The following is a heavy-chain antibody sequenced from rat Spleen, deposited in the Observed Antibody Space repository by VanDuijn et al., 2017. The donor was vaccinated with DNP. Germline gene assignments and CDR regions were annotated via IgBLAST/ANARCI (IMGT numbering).Heavy chain of an antibody. CDR2: ISSEGSYT. V-gene: IGHV5-22*01. Sequence: EVQLVESGGGLVQPGRSLKLSCAASGFTFSDSYMAWVRQVPKKGLEWVASISSEGSYTYYGDSVKGRFTISRDNAENTVYLQMNSLRSEDTATYYCAKVRTTGIPGFAYWGQGTLVTVSS. CDR3: AKVRTTGIPGFAY. CDR1: GFTFSDSY. J-gene: IGHJ3*01. D-gene: IGHD1-9*01.